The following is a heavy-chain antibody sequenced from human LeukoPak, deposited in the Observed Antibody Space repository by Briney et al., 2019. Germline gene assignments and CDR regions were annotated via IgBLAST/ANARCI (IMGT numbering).Heavy chain of an antibody. CDR2: IYTSGST. J-gene: IGHJ6*03. D-gene: IGHD2-2*02. CDR1: GGSISSYY. CDR3: ARGLRGYCSSTSCYINYYYYMDV. V-gene: IGHV4-4*09. Sequence: SETLSLTCTVSGGSISSYYWSWVRQPPGKGLEWIGYIYTSGSTNYNPSLKSRVTISVDTSKNQFSLKLSSVTAADTAVYYCARGLRGYCSSTSCYINYYYYMDVWGKGTTVTVSS.